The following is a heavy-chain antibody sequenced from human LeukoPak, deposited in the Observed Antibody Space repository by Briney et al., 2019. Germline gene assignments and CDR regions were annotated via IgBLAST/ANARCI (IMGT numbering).Heavy chain of an antibody. CDR2: ISGSGSII. CDR1: GFTFSSSH. J-gene: IGHJ4*02. CDR3: ARPCQY. V-gene: IGHV3-48*03. Sequence: GGSLRLSCAASGFTFSSSHMNWVRQAPGKGLEWVSYISGSGSIIYYADSVKGRFTISRYNAKNSLYLQVNSLRAEDTAVYYCARPCQYWGQGTLVTVSS.